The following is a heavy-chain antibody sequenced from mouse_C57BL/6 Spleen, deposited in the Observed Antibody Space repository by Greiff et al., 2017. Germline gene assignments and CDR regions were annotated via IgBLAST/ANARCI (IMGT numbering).Heavy chain of an antibody. D-gene: IGHD2-3*01. J-gene: IGHJ3*01. Sequence: DVKLQESGPGLVKPSQSLSPTCSVTGYSITSGYYWNWIRQFPGNILEWMGYISYDGSNNYNPSLKNRISITRDTSKNQFVLKLNSVTTEDTATYYCAREIYDGYYKEAYWGQGTLVTVSA. CDR2: ISYDGSN. V-gene: IGHV3-6*01. CDR3: AREIYDGYYKEAY. CDR1: GYSITSGYY.